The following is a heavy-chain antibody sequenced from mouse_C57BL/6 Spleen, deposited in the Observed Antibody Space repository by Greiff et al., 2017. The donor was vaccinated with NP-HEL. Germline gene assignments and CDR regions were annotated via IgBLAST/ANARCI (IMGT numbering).Heavy chain of an antibody. CDR2: INPNNGGT. V-gene: IGHV1-18*01. CDR3: ARSGYYGRTMDY. J-gene: IGHJ4*01. CDR1: GYTFTDYN. D-gene: IGHD1-1*01. Sequence: VQLQQSGPELVKPGASVKIPCKASGYTFTDYNMDWVKQSHGKSLEWIGAINPNNGGTIYNQKFKGKATLTVDKSSSTAYMELRSLTSEDTAVYYCARSGYYGRTMDYWGQGTSVTVSS.